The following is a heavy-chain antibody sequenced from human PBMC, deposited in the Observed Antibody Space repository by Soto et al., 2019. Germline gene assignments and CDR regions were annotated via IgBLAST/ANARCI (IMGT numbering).Heavy chain of an antibody. Sequence: EVQLLESGGGLVPPGGSLRLSCATDGFTFDSYAMHWVRQAPGEGLGWGSVLSGGGYQTYYADPVKGRLTISRDRSKNTVYLQMNSLRAEDTAVYFCAKDRLTVFGVVVTFEDWGRGTLVTVAS. CDR2: LSGGGYQT. CDR1: GFTFDSYA. CDR3: AKDRLTVFGVVVTFED. D-gene: IGHD3-3*01. V-gene: IGHV3-23*01. J-gene: IGHJ4*02.